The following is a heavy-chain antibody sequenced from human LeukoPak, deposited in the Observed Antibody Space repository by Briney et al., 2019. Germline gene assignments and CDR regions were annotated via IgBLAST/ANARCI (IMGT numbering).Heavy chain of an antibody. CDR1: GFTFADYH. V-gene: IGHV3-49*04. Sequence: PGGSLRLSCTASGFTFADYHMSWVRQAPGRGPEWIGFIVSKAYGETTEYAASVKGRFTISRDDSKSIVFLQMRSLKSEDTAVYFCCREVGWQRRVRECAFDIWGQGTVVAVSS. CDR2: IVSKAYGETT. CDR3: CREVGWQRRVRECAFDI. J-gene: IGHJ3*02. D-gene: IGHD6-25*01.